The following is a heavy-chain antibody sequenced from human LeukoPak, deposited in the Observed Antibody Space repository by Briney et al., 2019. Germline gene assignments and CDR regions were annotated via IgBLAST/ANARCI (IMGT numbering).Heavy chain of an antibody. Sequence: SETLSLTCAVYGGSFSGYYWSWIRQPPGKGLEWIGEINHSGSTNYNPSLKSRVTISVDTSKNQFSLKLSSVTAADTAVYYCARHDLLRYFDWLTKWISFSYWGQGTLVTVSS. D-gene: IGHD3-9*01. CDR3: ARHDLLRYFDWLTKWISFSY. CDR2: INHSGST. J-gene: IGHJ4*02. CDR1: GGSFSGYY. V-gene: IGHV4-34*01.